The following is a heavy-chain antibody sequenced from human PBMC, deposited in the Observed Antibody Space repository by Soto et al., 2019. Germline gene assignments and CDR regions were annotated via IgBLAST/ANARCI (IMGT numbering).Heavy chain of an antibody. Sequence: EVQLVESGGGLVQPGGSLRLSCAASGFTFSNYWMYWVRQAPGKGLEWVSRINSDGSVSSYADSVNGRLTISRDNVKNTLYLQMDGLRAEDTAAYYCARGQCVGGTCYSLAGSFYYYMDVWGKGTAVTVFS. CDR2: INSDGSVS. CDR1: GFTFSNYW. J-gene: IGHJ6*03. V-gene: IGHV3-74*02. D-gene: IGHD2-15*01. CDR3: ARGQCVGGTCYSLAGSFYYYMDV.